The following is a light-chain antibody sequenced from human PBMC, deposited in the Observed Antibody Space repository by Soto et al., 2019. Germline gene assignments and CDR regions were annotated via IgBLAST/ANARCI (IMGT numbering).Light chain of an antibody. CDR1: QDVRNY. CDR3: QHYNSYSEA. V-gene: IGKV1-17*01. J-gene: IGKJ1*01. Sequence: IQMTQSPSSLSASVGDRLTITCRASQDVRNYVGWYQQKPGKAPKFLIYGAFSLETGIPSRFSGSGYGTEFTLTIRSLQPDDFATYYCQHYNSYSEAFGQGTKVDIK. CDR2: GAF.